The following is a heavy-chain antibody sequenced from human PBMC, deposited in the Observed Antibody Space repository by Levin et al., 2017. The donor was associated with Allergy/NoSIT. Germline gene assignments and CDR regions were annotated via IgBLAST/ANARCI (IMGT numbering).Heavy chain of an antibody. J-gene: IGHJ4*02. CDR2: IWYDGSNK. CDR3: ATGGPGSSGWKYYFDY. CDR1: GFTFSSYG. Sequence: SCAASGFTFSSYGMHWVRQAPGKGLEWVAVIWYDGSNKYYADSVKGRFTISRDNSKNTLYLQMNSLRAEDTAVYYCATGGPGSSGWKYYFDYWGQGTLVTVSS. D-gene: IGHD6-19*01. V-gene: IGHV3-33*01.